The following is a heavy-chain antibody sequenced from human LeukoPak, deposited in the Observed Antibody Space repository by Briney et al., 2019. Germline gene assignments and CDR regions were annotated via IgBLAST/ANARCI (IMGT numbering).Heavy chain of an antibody. CDR1: GFTFSSYW. CDR2: IKQDGSEK. Sequence: GGSLRLSCAASGFTFSSYWVTCVRQAPGKGLEWVANIKQDGSEKYYVDSVKGRFTISGDNAKNSLYLQMNSLRAEDTAVYYCAIRGSYWGQGALVTVSS. V-gene: IGHV3-7*01. D-gene: IGHD2-15*01. CDR3: AIRGSY. J-gene: IGHJ4*02.